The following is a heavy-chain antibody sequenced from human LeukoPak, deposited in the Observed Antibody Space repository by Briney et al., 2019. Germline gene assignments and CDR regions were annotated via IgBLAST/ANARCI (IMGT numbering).Heavy chain of an antibody. CDR2: IHSDGSST. J-gene: IGHJ4*02. V-gene: IGHV3-74*01. CDR3: ARDPYDSSGYWDYFDY. CDR1: GFTFSSYW. D-gene: IGHD3-22*01. Sequence: PGGSLRLSCAASGFTFSSYWMHWARQAPGMGLVWVSRIHSDGSSTSYADSVKGRFTISRDNAKNTLYLQMNSLRAEVTAVYYCARDPYDSSGYWDYFDYWGQGTLVTVSS.